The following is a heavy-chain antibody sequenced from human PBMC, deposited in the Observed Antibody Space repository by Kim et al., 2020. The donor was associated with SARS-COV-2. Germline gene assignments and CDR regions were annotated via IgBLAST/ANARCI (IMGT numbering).Heavy chain of an antibody. D-gene: IGHD3-22*01. V-gene: IGHV4-4*02. CDR3: ARDSYYDSSGYDY. Sequence: NPALKGRVPIPVNKATNQFSLKLSSVTAADTAVYYCARDSYYDSSGYDYWGQGTLVTVSS. J-gene: IGHJ4*02.